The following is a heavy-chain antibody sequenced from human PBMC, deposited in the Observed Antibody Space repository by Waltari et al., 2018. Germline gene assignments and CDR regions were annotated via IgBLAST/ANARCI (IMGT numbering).Heavy chain of an antibody. V-gene: IGHV4-39*01. CDR2: IYYSRST. CDR3: ARRALVGATPH. D-gene: IGHD1-26*01. J-gene: IGHJ4*02. Sequence: QLQLQESGPGLVKPSETLSLTCTVSGGSISSSSYYWGWIRQPPGKGLEWIGSIYYSRSTPQNPSRESRVTISVDTSKNQFSLKLSSVTATATAVYYCARRALVGATPHWGQGTLVTVSS. CDR1: GGSISSSSYY.